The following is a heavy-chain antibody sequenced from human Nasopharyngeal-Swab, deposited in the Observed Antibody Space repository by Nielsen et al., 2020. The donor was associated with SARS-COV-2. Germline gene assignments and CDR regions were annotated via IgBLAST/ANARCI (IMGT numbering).Heavy chain of an antibody. CDR1: GCSISSNNHY. Sequence: SETLSLPCPVSGCSISSNNHYWGWIRQSPGKGLEWIVTIYHSGSTYYNPSLKSRVTISVDTSSNQFSLKLSSVTAADTALYYCVLDLCGAECFSGRAYFDYWGQGILVTVSS. J-gene: IGHJ4*02. CDR2: IYHSGST. CDR3: VLDLCGAECFSGRAYFDY. V-gene: IGHV4-39*01. D-gene: IGHD2-21*01.